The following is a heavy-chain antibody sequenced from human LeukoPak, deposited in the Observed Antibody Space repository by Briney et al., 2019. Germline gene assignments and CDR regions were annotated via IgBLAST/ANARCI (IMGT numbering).Heavy chain of an antibody. J-gene: IGHJ3*02. CDR2: INPNSGGT. Sequence: ASVKVSCKASGYTVTGYYMHWVRQAPGQGLEWMGWINPNSGGTNYAQKFQGRVTMTRDTSISTAYMELSRLRSDDTAVYYCATGPITFYAFDIWGQGTMVTVSS. V-gene: IGHV1-2*02. CDR3: ATGPITFYAFDI. D-gene: IGHD3-16*01. CDR1: GYTVTGYY.